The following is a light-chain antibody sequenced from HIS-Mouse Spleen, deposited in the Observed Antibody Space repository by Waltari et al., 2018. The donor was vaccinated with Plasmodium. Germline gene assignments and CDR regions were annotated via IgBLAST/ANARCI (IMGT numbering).Light chain of an antibody. V-gene: IGKV1-39*01. Sequence: DIQMTQSSSSLSASVGDRVTITCRASQSISSYLNWYQQKPGKAPKRLIYAGSSSQSGGSSRVRGSGSGTDFTRTISSLQPEDFATYCCQQSYSTPPTVGGGTKVEIK. CDR3: QQSYSTPPT. J-gene: IGKJ4*01. CDR1: QSISSY. CDR2: AGS.